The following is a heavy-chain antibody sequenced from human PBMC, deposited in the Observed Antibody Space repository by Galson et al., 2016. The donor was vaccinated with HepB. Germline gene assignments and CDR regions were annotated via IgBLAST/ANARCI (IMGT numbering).Heavy chain of an antibody. Sequence: SLRLSCAASGFTFSGYAMSWVRQAPGKGLEWVSLISGGGGSTYYADSVKGRFTISRDSSKKTLFLQMNSLRAEDTAVYYCVRESGCSGGTCHSDRYFQHWGQGTLVTVSP. CDR3: VRESGCSGGTCHSDRYFQH. CDR2: ISGGGGST. D-gene: IGHD2-15*01. V-gene: IGHV3-23*01. CDR1: GFTFSGYA. J-gene: IGHJ1*01.